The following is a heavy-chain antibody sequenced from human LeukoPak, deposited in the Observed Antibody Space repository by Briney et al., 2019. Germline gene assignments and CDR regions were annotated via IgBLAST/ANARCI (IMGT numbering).Heavy chain of an antibody. CDR2: INPSGGST. V-gene: IGHV1-46*01. Sequence: SSVTVSCKACGYTFTSYYMHWVGQAPGQGLEWMGIINPSGGSTSHAQKVQGRVTMTRDTSTSTVYMEPSSLRSEDTAVYYCARDPVGYCSSTSCYEFDYWGQGTLVTVSS. CDR3: ARDPVGYCSSTSCYEFDY. CDR1: GYTFTSYY. J-gene: IGHJ4*02. D-gene: IGHD2-2*03.